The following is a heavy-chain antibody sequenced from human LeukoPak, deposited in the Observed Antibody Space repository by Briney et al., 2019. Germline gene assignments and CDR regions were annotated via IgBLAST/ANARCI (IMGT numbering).Heavy chain of an antibody. CDR2: INHSGST. J-gene: IGHJ3*02. CDR3: ARYYYGSISAFDM. D-gene: IGHD3-10*01. V-gene: IGHV4-34*01. CDR1: GGSFSGYY. Sequence: SETLSLTCAVYGGSFSGYYWSWIRQPPGKGLEWIGEINHSGSTNYNPSLKSRVTISVDTSKNQFSLKLSSVTAADTAVYYCARYYYGSISAFDMWGQGTMVTVSS.